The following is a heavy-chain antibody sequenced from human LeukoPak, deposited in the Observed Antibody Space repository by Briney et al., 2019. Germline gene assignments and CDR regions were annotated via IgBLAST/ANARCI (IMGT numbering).Heavy chain of an antibody. CDR1: GFTFSSYS. J-gene: IGHJ4*02. CDR2: ISSSSSYI. V-gene: IGHV3-21*01. Sequence: GGSLRLSCAASGFTFSSYSMNWVRQAPGKGLEWVSCISSSSSYIYYADSVKGRFTISRDNAKNSLYLQMNSLRAEDTAVYYCARDHSLPSYFWSGYGLFDYWGQGTLVTVSS. CDR3: ARDHSLPSYFWSGYGLFDY. D-gene: IGHD3-3*01.